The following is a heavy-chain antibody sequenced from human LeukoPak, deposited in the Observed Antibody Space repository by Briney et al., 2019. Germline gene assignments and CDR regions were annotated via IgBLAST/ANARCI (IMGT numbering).Heavy chain of an antibody. CDR2: IKQDGSEK. J-gene: IGHJ4*02. V-gene: IGHV3-7*01. Sequence: AGGSLRLSCAASEFIFSGYWMNWVRQAPGKGLEWVANIKQDGSEKQYVDSVRGRFTISRDNAKNSLYLQMNSLRVEDTAVYYCARDGFVGAADYWGQGTQVTVSS. D-gene: IGHD6-13*01. CDR1: EFIFSGYW. CDR3: ARDGFVGAADY.